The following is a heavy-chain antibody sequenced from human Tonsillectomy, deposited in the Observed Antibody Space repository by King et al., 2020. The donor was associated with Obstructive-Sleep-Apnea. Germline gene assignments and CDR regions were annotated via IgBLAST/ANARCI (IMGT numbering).Heavy chain of an antibody. Sequence: VQLQQWGARLLKPSETLSLTCAVYVGPFSGYYWSWIRQPPGKGLEWIGEINHSGNTNYNPSLKSRVTISLDTSKNQFSLRLSSVTAADTAVYYCARGFFAGAWFDPWGQGSLVTVSS. CDR2: INHSGNT. CDR1: VGPFSGYY. J-gene: IGHJ5*02. CDR3: ARGFFAGAWFDP. V-gene: IGHV4-34*01.